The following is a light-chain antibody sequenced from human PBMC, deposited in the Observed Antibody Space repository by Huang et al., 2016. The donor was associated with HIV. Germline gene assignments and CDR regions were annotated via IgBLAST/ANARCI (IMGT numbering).Light chain of an antibody. Sequence: IVLTQSPGTLSLSPGERATLSCRASQSVSSSYLAWYQQKPGQPPRLLIYAASSRATCIPDRVSGSGSGTDFTLTISRLEPEDFAVYFCQHYGTSLYTFGQGTKLEIK. CDR1: QSVSSSY. CDR3: QHYGTSLYT. V-gene: IGKV3-20*01. CDR2: AAS. J-gene: IGKJ2*01.